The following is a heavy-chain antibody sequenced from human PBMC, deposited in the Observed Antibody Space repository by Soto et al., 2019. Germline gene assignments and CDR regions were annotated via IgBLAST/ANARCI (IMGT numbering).Heavy chain of an antibody. J-gene: IGHJ4*02. D-gene: IGHD3-10*01. CDR3: TTIRLIMLRGVYVPSDY. CDR2: INSKSDGGTT. V-gene: IGHV3-15*01. Sequence: QLVESGGGSVKPGGSLRLSCAASGFTFSNVWMSWVRQAPGKGLEWVGRINSKSDGGTTDYAAPVKGRFTVSRDDSKNTVYLQMDSLTTEDTDVYYCTTIRLIMLRGVYVPSDYWGLGTLVTVSS. CDR1: GFTFSNVW.